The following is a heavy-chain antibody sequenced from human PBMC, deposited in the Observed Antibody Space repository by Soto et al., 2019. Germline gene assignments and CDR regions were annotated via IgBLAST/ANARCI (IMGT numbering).Heavy chain of an antibody. V-gene: IGHV3-13*01. Sequence: PGGSLRLSCAASGFTFSSYDMHWVRQATGKGLEWVSAIGTAGDTYYPGSVKGRFTISRENAKNSLYLQMNSLRAGDTAVYYCAREDSGYNYGSGSYEYWFDPWGQGTLVTVSS. CDR2: IGTAGDT. D-gene: IGHD3-10*01. CDR1: GFTFSSYD. J-gene: IGHJ5*02. CDR3: AREDSGYNYGSGSYEYWFDP.